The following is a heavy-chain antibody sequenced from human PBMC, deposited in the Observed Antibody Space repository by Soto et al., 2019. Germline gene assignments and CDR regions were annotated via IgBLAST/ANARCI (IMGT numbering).Heavy chain of an antibody. CDR2: INPNSCDT. Sequence: ASVKVSCNASGYTFTGYFMHWLRHAPGQVLEWMGCINPNSCDTNYAQKFQGRVTMTRDMSISTAYMELRRLTSDDTAVYYCARVRTYYDSSGSLDYWGQGTLVTV. D-gene: IGHD3-22*01. J-gene: IGHJ4*02. CDR1: GYTFTGYF. CDR3: ARVRTYYDSSGSLDY. V-gene: IGHV1-2*02.